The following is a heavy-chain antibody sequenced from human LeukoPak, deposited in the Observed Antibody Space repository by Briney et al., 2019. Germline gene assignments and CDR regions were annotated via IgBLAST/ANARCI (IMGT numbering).Heavy chain of an antibody. J-gene: IGHJ4*02. V-gene: IGHV3-74*01. CDR3: ARAPVGATCLDY. D-gene: IGHD1-26*01. Sequence: GGSLRLSCAASGFTFSSYWMHWVRQAPEKGLAWVSRINSDGSSTSYADSVKGRFTISRDNAKNTLYLQMNSLRAEDTAVYYCARAPVGATCLDYWGQGTLVTVSS. CDR2: INSDGSST. CDR1: GFTFSSYW.